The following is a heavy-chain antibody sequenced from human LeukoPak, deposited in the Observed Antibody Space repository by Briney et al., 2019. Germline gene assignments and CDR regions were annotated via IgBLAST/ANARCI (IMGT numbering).Heavy chain of an antibody. J-gene: IGHJ4*02. CDR3: AKDPWGYCGGDCHSEFDY. Sequence: GGSLRLSCAASGFTFSNAWMSWVRQAPGKGLEWVAVIWYDGSNKYYADSVKGRFTISRDKSKNTLYLQMNSLRPEDTAVYYCAKDPWGYCGGDCHSEFDYWGQGTLVTVSS. V-gene: IGHV3-30*02. CDR1: GFTFSNAW. D-gene: IGHD2-21*02. CDR2: IWYDGSNK.